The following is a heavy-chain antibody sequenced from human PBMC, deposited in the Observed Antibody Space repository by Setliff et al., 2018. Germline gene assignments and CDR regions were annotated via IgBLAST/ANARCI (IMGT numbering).Heavy chain of an antibody. CDR3: ARTDDYYNFYAY. Sequence: PSETLSLTCAVSGGSISSSNWWSWVRQPPGKGLEWIGEIYHSGSTYYNPSLKSRVTISVDTSKNQFSLKLSSVTAADTAVYYCARTDDYYNFYAYWGQGTLVTVSS. V-gene: IGHV4-4*02. CDR2: IYHSGST. CDR1: GGSISSSNW. J-gene: IGHJ4*02. D-gene: IGHD3-3*01.